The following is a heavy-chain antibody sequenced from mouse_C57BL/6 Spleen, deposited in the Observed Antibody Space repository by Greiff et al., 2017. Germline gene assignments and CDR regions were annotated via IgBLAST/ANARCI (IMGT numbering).Heavy chain of an antibody. J-gene: IGHJ3*01. CDR1: GYTFTDHT. D-gene: IGHD2-4*01. Sequence: VHLVESDAELVKPGASVKISCKVSGYTFTDHTIHWMKQRPEQGLEWIGYIYPRDGSTKYNEKFKGKATLTADKSSSTAYMQLNSLTSEDSAVYFCARSGEFYYDYDRFAYWGQGTLVTVSA. CDR2: IYPRDGST. CDR3: ARSGEFYYDYDRFAY. V-gene: IGHV1-78*01.